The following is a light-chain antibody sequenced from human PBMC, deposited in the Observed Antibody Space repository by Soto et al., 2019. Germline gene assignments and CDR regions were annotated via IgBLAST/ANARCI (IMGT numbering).Light chain of an antibody. V-gene: IGKV1-39*01. CDR1: QSISSN. CDR3: QQSYSTPRYT. J-gene: IGKJ2*01. Sequence: DIQMTQSPSSLSASVGDRVTITCRASQSISSNLNWSQKKPGKAPKLLIYAASSLQSGVPSRFSGSGSGTDFTLTISSLQPEDFATYYCQQSYSTPRYTFGQGTKLEIK. CDR2: AAS.